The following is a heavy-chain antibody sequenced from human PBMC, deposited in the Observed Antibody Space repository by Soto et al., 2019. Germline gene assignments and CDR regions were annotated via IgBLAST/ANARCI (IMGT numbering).Heavy chain of an antibody. J-gene: IGHJ5*02. CDR1: GYTFTSCG. Sequence: VSVKVSCKASGYTFTSCGISWVRQAPGQGLEWMGWISAYNGNTNYAQKLQGRVTMTTDTSTSTAYMELRSLRSDDTAVYYCARTGAMSSGTLPENWFDPWGQGTLVTVSS. D-gene: IGHD2-2*01. V-gene: IGHV1-18*01. CDR2: ISAYNGNT. CDR3: ARTGAMSSGTLPENWFDP.